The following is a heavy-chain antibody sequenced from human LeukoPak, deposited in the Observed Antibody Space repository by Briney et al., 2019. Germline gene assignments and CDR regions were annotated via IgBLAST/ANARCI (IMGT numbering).Heavy chain of an antibody. V-gene: IGHV3-74*01. J-gene: IGHJ4*02. CDR1: GFTFSSYW. CDR2: INSDGSST. Sequence: GGSLRLSCAASGFTFSSYWMHWVRQAPGKGLVWVSRINSDGSSTSYADSVKGRFTISRDNAKNTLYLQMNSLRAEDTAVYYCAREDSSGWYYFDYWGQGTLVTVSS. D-gene: IGHD6-19*01. CDR3: AREDSSGWYYFDY.